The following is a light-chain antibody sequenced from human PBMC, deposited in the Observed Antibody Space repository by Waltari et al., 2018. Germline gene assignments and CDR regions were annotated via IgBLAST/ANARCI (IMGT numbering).Light chain of an antibody. CDR2: GAS. CDR1: QSISDN. V-gene: IGKV3-15*01. Sequence: VMTQSLATLSVSPGERATPPCSASQSISDNLAWYQQKRGQAPRLLIYGASTRATGIPARFTGSGSGTDFTLTISSLQSEDSAVYYCQQYNRWPPITFGQGTRLEI. CDR3: QQYNRWPPIT. J-gene: IGKJ5*01.